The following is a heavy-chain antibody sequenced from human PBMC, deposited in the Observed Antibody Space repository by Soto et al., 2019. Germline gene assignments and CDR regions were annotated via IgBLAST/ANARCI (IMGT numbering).Heavy chain of an antibody. D-gene: IGHD3-3*01. V-gene: IGHV3-23*01. CDR3: VIRFLEWLSYGMDV. J-gene: IGHJ6*02. CDR2: ISGSGGST. Sequence: PGGSLRLSCAASGFTFSSYAMSWVRQAPGKGLEWVSAISGSGGSTYYADSVKGRFTISRDNSKNTLYLQMNSLRAEDTAVYYCVIRFLEWLSYGMDVWGQGTTVTVSS. CDR1: GFTFSSYA.